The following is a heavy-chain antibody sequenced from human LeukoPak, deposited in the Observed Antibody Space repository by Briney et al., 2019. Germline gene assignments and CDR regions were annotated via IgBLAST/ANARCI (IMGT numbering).Heavy chain of an antibody. CDR3: ARAGYGDSDFDY. Sequence: SETLSLTRTVSGYSISTSYYWGWIRQPPGKGLDWIWSIFHIGKTYYNPSLKNRPTLSEDTSKTQFSLQLNSVTAADTPVYYCARAGYGDSDFDYWGQGTQVTVPS. V-gene: IGHV4-38-2*02. CDR2: IFHIGKT. CDR1: GYSISTSYY. J-gene: IGHJ4*02. D-gene: IGHD4-17*01.